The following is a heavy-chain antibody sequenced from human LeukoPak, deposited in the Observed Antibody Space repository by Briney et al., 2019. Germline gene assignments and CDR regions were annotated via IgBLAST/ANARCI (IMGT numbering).Heavy chain of an antibody. CDR3: ALRRLGFYCYYYMDV. V-gene: IGHV3-23*01. Sequence: GGSLRLSCAASGFTFSSYAMSWVRQAPGKGLEWVSAISGSGGSTYYADSVKGRFTISRDNSKNTLYLQMNSLRAEDTAVYYCALRRLGFYCYYYMDVWGKGTTVTVSS. J-gene: IGHJ6*03. CDR1: GFTFSSYA. CDR2: ISGSGGST. D-gene: IGHD3-9*01.